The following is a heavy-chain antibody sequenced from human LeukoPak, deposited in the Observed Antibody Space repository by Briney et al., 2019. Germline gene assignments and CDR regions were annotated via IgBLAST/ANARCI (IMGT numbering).Heavy chain of an antibody. CDR1: GFNFAEYE. D-gene: IGHD6-19*01. Sequence: GGSPRLSCTGSGFNFAEYEISWFRQAPGKGLEWVGLVRSKPFGVTTQYAASVKGRFTVSRDDSKSIAYLQMNSLKPEDTNIYYCTRSSGWNGEFDYWGPGTLVTVSS. J-gene: IGHJ4*02. V-gene: IGHV3-49*03. CDR3: TRSSGWNGEFDY. CDR2: VRSKPFGVTT.